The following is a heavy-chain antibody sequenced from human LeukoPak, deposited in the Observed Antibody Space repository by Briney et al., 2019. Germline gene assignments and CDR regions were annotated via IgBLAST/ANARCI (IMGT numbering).Heavy chain of an antibody. CDR2: ISRSGSTM. Sequence: GGSLRLSCAGSGFTFSSYEVNWVRQAPGKRLEWVSCISRSGSTMSYADSVKGRFTISRDNAKNSLYLQMNSLRAEDTAVYYCAREQLLWFGEVNDAFDIWGQGTMVTVSS. J-gene: IGHJ3*02. D-gene: IGHD3-10*01. CDR3: AREQLLWFGEVNDAFDI. CDR1: GFTFSSYE. V-gene: IGHV3-48*03.